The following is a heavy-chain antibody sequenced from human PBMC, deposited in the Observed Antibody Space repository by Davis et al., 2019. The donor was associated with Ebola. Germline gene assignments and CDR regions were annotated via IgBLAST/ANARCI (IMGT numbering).Heavy chain of an antibody. CDR2: IYRAGNT. J-gene: IGHJ4*02. CDR3: ARPRPPDYGGNLGGFDY. CDR1: GLTVSSNY. Sequence: PGGSLRLSCAASGLTVSSNYMSWVRQAPGKGLEWVSVIYRAGNTYYADSVEGRFTISRDNSKNTLYLQMNGLGAEDTAVYYCARPRPPDYGGNLGGFDYWGQGTLVTVSS. D-gene: IGHD4-23*01. V-gene: IGHV3-53*01.